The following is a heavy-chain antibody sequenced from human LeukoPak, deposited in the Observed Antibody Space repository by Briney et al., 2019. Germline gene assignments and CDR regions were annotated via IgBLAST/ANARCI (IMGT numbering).Heavy chain of an antibody. V-gene: IGHV3-23*01. Sequence: GGSLRLSCAASGFTFNNYAMNWVRQVPGQGLEWVSAISGDNTRTYYADSVKGRFTISRDNSNNTLSLHMNSLRVEDTAIYYCAKDTTVIREITRGGAFDVWGQGRVVTVSS. J-gene: IGHJ3*01. D-gene: IGHD3-10*01. CDR3: AKDTTVIREITRGGAFDV. CDR2: ISGDNTRT. CDR1: GFTFNNYA.